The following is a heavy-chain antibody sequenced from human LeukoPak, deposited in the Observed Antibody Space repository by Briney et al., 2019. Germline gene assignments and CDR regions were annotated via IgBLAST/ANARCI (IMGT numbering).Heavy chain of an antibody. V-gene: IGHV4-34*01. CDR2: INHSGST. D-gene: IGHD3-22*01. J-gene: IGHJ4*02. CDR1: GGSLSGYY. Sequence: SETLSLTCAVDGGSLSGYYWSWIRQPPGKGLEWIGEINHSGSTNYNPSLKSRVTISVDTSKNQFSLKLSSVTAADTAVYYCARQPYYDSSGYYWDYWGQGTLVTVSS. CDR3: ARQPYYDSSGYYWDY.